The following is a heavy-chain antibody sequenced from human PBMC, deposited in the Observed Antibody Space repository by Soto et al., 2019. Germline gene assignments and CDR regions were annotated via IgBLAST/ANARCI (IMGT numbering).Heavy chain of an antibody. CDR1: GFTFSSYA. J-gene: IGHJ4*02. Sequence: EVHLLESGGNLVQPGGSLRLSCAASGFTFSSYATSWVRQAPGKGPEWVSSISGSGDVIHYADSVKGRFTISRDNSKNTLWLQMNSLRAEDTAVYYCAKAIRFLDMALDNWGQGALVTVSS. CDR3: AKAIRFLDMALDN. CDR2: ISGSGDVI. V-gene: IGHV3-23*01. D-gene: IGHD3-9*01.